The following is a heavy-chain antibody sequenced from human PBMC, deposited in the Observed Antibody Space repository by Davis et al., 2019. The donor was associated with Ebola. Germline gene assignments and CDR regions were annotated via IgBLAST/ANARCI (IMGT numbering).Heavy chain of an antibody. CDR2: ISYDGSNK. CDR3: AKDMYYDFWTDYTGDYDYGMDV. V-gene: IGHV3-30*04. J-gene: IGHJ6*04. Sequence: GGSLRLSCAASGFTFSSYAMHWVRQAPGKGLEWVAVISYDGSNKYYADSVKGRFTISRDNSKNTLYLQMNSLRAEDMALYYCAKDMYYDFWTDYTGDYDYGMDVWGKGTTVTVSS. D-gene: IGHD3/OR15-3a*01. CDR1: GFTFSSYA.